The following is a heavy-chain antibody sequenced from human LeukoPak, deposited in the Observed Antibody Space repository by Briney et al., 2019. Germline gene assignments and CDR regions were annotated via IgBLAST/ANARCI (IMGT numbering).Heavy chain of an antibody. CDR2: IYYSGST. CDR1: GGSISSTSYY. D-gene: IGHD3-9*01. V-gene: IGHV4-39*01. Sequence: SETLSLTCTVSGGSISSTSYYWGWIRQPPGKGLEWIGSIYYSGSTYYNPSLKSRVTISVDTSKNQFSLKLSSVTAADTAVYYCARFWSNYDILTGYYVDAFDIWGQGTMVTVSS. CDR3: ARFWSNYDILTGYYVDAFDI. J-gene: IGHJ3*02.